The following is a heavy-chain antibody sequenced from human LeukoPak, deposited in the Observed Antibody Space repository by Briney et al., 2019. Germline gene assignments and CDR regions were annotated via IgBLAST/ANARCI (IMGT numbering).Heavy chain of an antibody. CDR3: ATMLGSGSVSYLFDY. V-gene: IGHV4-59*12. Sequence: KSSETLSFTCAASGGSISCYYWSWIRHPPGKGLEWIGNINYSGSTNYNPPLKGRVTMSIDTSKNQLSLKLSSVTAADTAVYYCATMLGSGSVSYLFDYWGQGTLVTVSS. D-gene: IGHD1-26*01. CDR2: INYSGST. CDR1: GGSISCYY. J-gene: IGHJ4*02.